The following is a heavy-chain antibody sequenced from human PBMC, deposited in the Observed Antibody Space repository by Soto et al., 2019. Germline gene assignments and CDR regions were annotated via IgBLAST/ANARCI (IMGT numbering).Heavy chain of an antibody. Sequence: TGGSLSLSCAASGFTFSSYAMSWVRQAPGKGLEWVSAISGSGGSTYYADSVKGRFTISRDNSKNTLYLQMNSLRAEDTAVYYCAKGSSSWPQHFDYWGQGTLVTVSS. CDR2: ISGSGGST. D-gene: IGHD6-13*01. V-gene: IGHV3-23*01. J-gene: IGHJ4*02. CDR3: AKGSSSWPQHFDY. CDR1: GFTFSSYA.